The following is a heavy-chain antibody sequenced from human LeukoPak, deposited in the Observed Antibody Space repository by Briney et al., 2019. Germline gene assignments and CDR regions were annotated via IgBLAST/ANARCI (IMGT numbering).Heavy chain of an antibody. CDR2: ISGSADNT. Sequence: GGSLRLSCASSGFTFSSYAMSWVRQAPGRGLEWLSAISGSADNTYYADSVKGLFTISRDNSKNTPYLQMNSLRAEDTAVYYCATLVFDSSGYSYFDYWGPGTLVTVSS. CDR3: ATLVFDSSGYSYFDY. CDR1: GFTFSSYA. D-gene: IGHD3-9*01. V-gene: IGHV3-23*01. J-gene: IGHJ4*02.